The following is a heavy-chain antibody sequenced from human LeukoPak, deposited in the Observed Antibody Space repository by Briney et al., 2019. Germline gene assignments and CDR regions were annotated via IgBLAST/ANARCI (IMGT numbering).Heavy chain of an antibody. CDR2: IYYSGST. V-gene: IGHV4-39*02. CDR3: ARERIGIAAAGTNDAFDI. Sequence: SGTLSLTCTVSGGSISSSSYYWGWIRQPPGKGLEWIGSIYYSGSTYYNPSLKSRATISVDTSKNQFSLKLSSVTAADTAVYYCARERIGIAAAGTNDAFDIWGQGTMVTVSS. D-gene: IGHD6-13*01. CDR1: GGSISSSSYY. J-gene: IGHJ3*02.